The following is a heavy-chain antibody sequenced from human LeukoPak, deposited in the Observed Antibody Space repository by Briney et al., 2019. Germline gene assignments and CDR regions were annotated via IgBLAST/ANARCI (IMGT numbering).Heavy chain of an antibody. J-gene: IGHJ4*02. CDR2: IIPIFGTS. Sequence: SVKVSCKASGGTFTSYAISWVRLAPGQGLEWMGGIIPIFGTSNYAQKFQGRVTITADKSTSTAYMELSSLRSEDTAVYYCAGGGYYDTSGYYDFDYWGQGTLVTVSS. V-gene: IGHV1-69*06. CDR3: AGGGYYDTSGYYDFDY. CDR1: GGTFTSYA. D-gene: IGHD3-22*01.